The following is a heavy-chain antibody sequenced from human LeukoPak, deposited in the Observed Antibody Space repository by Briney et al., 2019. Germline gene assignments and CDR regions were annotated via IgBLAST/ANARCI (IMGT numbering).Heavy chain of an antibody. CDR1: GGSISSSSYY. D-gene: IGHD3-10*01. J-gene: IGHJ4*02. CDR2: IYYSGGT. CDR3: ARDPAGAVDY. V-gene: IGHV4-39*07. Sequence: PSETLSLTCTVSGGSISSSSYYWGWIRQPPGKGLEWIGSIYYSGGTYYNPSLKSRVTISVDTSKNQFSLKLSSVTAADTAVYYWARDPAGAVDYWGQGTLVTVSS.